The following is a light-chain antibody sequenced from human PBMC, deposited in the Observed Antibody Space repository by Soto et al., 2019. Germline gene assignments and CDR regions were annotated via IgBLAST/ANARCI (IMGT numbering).Light chain of an antibody. CDR2: DAS. CDR1: QNFGSTY. J-gene: IGKJ1*01. CDR3: QQYKDWPHT. V-gene: IGKV3D-15*01. Sequence: EVVLTQSPDTLSLSPGERATLSCRASQNFGSTYLAWYQQKPGQAPRLLIYDASSRATGIPARFSGSGSGTEFTITISSLQSEDFEVYYCQQYKDWPHTFGQGTKVDIK.